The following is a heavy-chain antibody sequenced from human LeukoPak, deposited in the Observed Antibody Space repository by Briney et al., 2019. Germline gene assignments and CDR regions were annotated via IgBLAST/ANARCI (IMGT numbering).Heavy chain of an antibody. Sequence: GASVKVSCKASGGTFSSYAISWVRQAPGQALEWRGRIIPILGIANYAQKFQGRVTIAANKSTSTAYMELSSLRSEDTAVYYCARVPYGSAGYYYYYGMDVWGQGPTVTVSS. J-gene: IGHJ6*02. CDR2: IIPILGIA. V-gene: IGHV1-69*04. D-gene: IGHD3-10*01. CDR1: GGTFSSYA. CDR3: ARVPYGSAGYYYYYGMDV.